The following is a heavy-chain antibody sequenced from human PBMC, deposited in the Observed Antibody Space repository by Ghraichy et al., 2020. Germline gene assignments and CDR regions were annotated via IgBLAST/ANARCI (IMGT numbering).Heavy chain of an antibody. Sequence: ASVKVSCKASGYTFTGYYMHWVRQAPGQGLEWMGWINPNSGGTNYAQKFQGRVTMTRDTSISTAYMELSRLRSDDTAVYYCAREAPYDFWSGYNTISTYYYYYGMDVWGQGTTVTVSS. J-gene: IGHJ6*02. CDR3: AREAPYDFWSGYNTISTYYYYYGMDV. V-gene: IGHV1-2*02. CDR2: INPNSGGT. D-gene: IGHD3-3*01. CDR1: GYTFTGYY.